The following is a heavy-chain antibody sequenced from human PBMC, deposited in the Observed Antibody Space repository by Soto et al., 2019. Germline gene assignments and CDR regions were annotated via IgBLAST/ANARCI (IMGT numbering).Heavy chain of an antibody. V-gene: IGHV3-23*01. CDR3: AREYAPGSPNYDY. D-gene: IGHD3-10*01. CDR2: FTRRGNI. J-gene: IGHJ4*02. CDR1: GFTFSDYS. Sequence: GGSLRLSCAASGFTFSDYSMSWVRQAPGRGLEWVSTFTRRGNIYYADSVKGRFTISRDNSKSTLYLQMDSLRAEDTALYYCAREYAPGSPNYDYWGLGTLVTVSS.